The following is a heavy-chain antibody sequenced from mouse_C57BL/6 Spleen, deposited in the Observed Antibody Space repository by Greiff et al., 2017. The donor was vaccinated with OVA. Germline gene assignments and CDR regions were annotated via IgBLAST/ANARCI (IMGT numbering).Heavy chain of an antibody. V-gene: IGHV5-16*01. CDR3: ARAPSSNYGYFDV. Sequence: EVKLMESEGGLVQPGSSMKLSCTASGFTFSDYYMAWVRQVPEKGLEWVANINYDGSSPYYLDSLKSRFIISRDNAKNILYLQMSSLKSEDTATYYCARAPSSNYGYFDVWGTGTTVTVSS. J-gene: IGHJ1*03. CDR1: GFTFSDYY. D-gene: IGHD2-10*02. CDR2: INYDGSSP.